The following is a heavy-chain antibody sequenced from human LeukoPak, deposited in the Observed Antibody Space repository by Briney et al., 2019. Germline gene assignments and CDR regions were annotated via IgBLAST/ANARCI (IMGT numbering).Heavy chain of an antibody. Sequence: PSETLSLTCSITGGSINSGLYYWTWIRQHPGMGLEWVGYAYYNGSTSYNPSLKSRVSISVDTSQNQFSLRLTSVTAADTAVYYCARPKFSYIKDLDYWGRGALVTVSS. CDR1: GGSINSGLYY. CDR3: ARPKFSYIKDLDY. CDR2: AYYNGST. J-gene: IGHJ4*02. D-gene: IGHD4-11*01. V-gene: IGHV4-31*03.